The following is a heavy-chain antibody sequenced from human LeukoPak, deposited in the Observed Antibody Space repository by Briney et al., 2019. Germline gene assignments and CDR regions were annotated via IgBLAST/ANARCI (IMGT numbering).Heavy chain of an antibody. D-gene: IGHD3-22*01. CDR3: ARAQYYYDSSGYYLDAFDI. J-gene: IGHJ3*02. CDR1: GGSISGYY. CDR2: IYYSGST. Sequence: SETLSLTCTVSGGSISGYYWSWIRQPPGKGLEWIGYIYYSGSTNYNPSLKSRVTISADTSKNQFFLNLSSVTAADTAVYYCARAQYYYDSSGYYLDAFDIWGQGTMVTVSS. V-gene: IGHV4-59*12.